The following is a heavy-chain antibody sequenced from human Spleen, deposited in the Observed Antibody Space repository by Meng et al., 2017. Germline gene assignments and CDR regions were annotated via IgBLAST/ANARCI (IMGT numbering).Heavy chain of an antibody. CDR2: IYFSGST. V-gene: IGHV4-39*07. J-gene: IGHJ4*02. CDR1: GVSISSSFHY. D-gene: IGHD6-19*01. Sequence: SETLSLTCTVSGVSISSSFHYWGWIRQPPGKGLEWIGRIYFSGSTYYNPSLKSRVTISVDTSKNQFSLKLTSVTAADTAVYYCAGGTVAGTGHYYFDYWGQGTLVTVSS. CDR3: AGGTVAGTGHYYFDY.